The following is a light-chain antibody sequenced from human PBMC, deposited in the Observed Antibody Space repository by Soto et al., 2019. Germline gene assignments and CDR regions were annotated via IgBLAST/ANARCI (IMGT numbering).Light chain of an antibody. CDR3: QQRNSSPIT. CDR1: QGISSY. V-gene: IGKV1-9*01. CDR2: AAS. J-gene: IGKJ5*01. Sequence: DIQLTQSPSFLSASVGDRVTITCRASQGISSYLAWYQQKPGKAPKLLIYAASTLQSGVPSRFSGSGSGTEFTLTISSLQPEDFATYYCQQRNSSPITFGQGTRLEIK.